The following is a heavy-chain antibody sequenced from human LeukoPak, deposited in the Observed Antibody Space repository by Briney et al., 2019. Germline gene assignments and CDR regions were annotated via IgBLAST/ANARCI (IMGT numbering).Heavy chain of an antibody. CDR3: ARVRVHRYFDY. CDR1: GFTVSSNY. CDR2: IYSGGST. J-gene: IGHJ4*02. Sequence: GGSLRLSCAASGFTVSSNYMSWVRQAPGKGLEWVSVIYSGGSTYYADSVKGRFTISRDNSKNTLYLQMNSLRAEDTAVYYCARVRVHRYFDYWGQGTLVTVSS. V-gene: IGHV3-66*02. D-gene: IGHD4/OR15-4a*01.